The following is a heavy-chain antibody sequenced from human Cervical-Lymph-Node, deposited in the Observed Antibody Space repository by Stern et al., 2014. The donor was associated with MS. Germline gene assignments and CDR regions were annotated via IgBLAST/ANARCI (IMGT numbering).Heavy chain of an antibody. CDR3: TRKGVAVRDAFDV. CDR1: GGSISPNY. J-gene: IGHJ3*01. V-gene: IGHV4-59*12. CDR2: VYHTGRT. Sequence: QLQLQESGPGLVKPSETLSLSCSVSGGSISPNYWSWARQAPGKGLAWLGHVYHTGRTDYNPSLKTRVTISVDLAKNTFSLNLTSVTAADTAIYFCTRKGVAVRDAFDVWGQGTMAIVSS. D-gene: IGHD6-19*01.